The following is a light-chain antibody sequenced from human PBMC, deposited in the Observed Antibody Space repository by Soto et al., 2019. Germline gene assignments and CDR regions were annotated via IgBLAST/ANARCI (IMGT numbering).Light chain of an antibody. Sequence: QSALTQPRSVSGSPGQSVTISCTGTSSDVGGYNYVSWYQQHPGKAPKLMIYDVSKRPSGVPDRFFGSKSGNTASLTISGLQADDEADYYCSSYMTSSTLGVFGGGTKLTVL. CDR1: SSDVGGYNY. J-gene: IGLJ3*02. CDR2: DVS. V-gene: IGLV2-11*01. CDR3: SSYMTSSTLGV.